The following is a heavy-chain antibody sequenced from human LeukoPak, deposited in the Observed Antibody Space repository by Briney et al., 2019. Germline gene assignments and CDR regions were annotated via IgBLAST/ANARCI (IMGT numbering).Heavy chain of an antibody. CDR1: GGSFSNGLSY. V-gene: IGHV4-61*10. D-gene: IGHD6-6*01. CDR3: ARRVWMAARPLDY. CDR2: INHSGST. Sequence: SETLSLICTVSGGSFSNGLSYWSWIRQPAGKGLEWIGEINHSGSTNYNPSLKSRVTISVDTSKNQFSLKLSSVTAADTAVYYCARRVWMAARPLDYWGQGTLVTVSS. J-gene: IGHJ4*02.